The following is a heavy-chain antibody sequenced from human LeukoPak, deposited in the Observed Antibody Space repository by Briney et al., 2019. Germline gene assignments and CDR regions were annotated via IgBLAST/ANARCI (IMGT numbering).Heavy chain of an antibody. CDR2: IKQDGSEK. V-gene: IGHV3-7*01. Sequence: GGSLRLSCAASGFTFSSYWMTWGRQAPGKGLEWVANIKQDGSEKYYVDSVKGRFTISRDNAKNSLYLQMNSLRAEDTAVYYCARDGVVITHYYYYYYMDVWGKGTTVTVSS. J-gene: IGHJ6*03. CDR1: GFTFSSYW. D-gene: IGHD3-22*01. CDR3: ARDGVVITHYYYYYYMDV.